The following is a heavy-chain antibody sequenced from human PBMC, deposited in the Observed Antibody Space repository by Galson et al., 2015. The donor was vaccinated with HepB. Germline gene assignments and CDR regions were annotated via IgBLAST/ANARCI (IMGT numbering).Heavy chain of an antibody. CDR2: ISYDGSNK. Sequence: SLRLSCAASGFTFSSYAMHWVRQAPGKGLEWVAVISYDGSNKYYADSVKGRFTISRDNSKNTLYLQMNSLRAEDTAVYYCAREQQLSDDAFDIWGQGTMVTVSS. CDR1: GFTFSSYA. V-gene: IGHV3-30*04. J-gene: IGHJ3*02. D-gene: IGHD6-13*01. CDR3: AREQQLSDDAFDI.